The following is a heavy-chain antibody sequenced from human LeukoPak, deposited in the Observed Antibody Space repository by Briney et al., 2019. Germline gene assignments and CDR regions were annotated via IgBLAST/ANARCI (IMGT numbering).Heavy chain of an antibody. CDR2: ISGSGGST. Sequence: PGGSLRLSCAASGFTFSSYAMSWVRQAPGKGLEWVSAISGSGGSTYYADSVKGRFTISRDNSKNTLYLQINSLRAEDTAVYHCAKLRGYSYTTTNDYWGQGTLVTVSS. CDR3: AKLRGYSYTTTNDY. V-gene: IGHV3-23*01. D-gene: IGHD5-18*01. CDR1: GFTFSSYA. J-gene: IGHJ4*02.